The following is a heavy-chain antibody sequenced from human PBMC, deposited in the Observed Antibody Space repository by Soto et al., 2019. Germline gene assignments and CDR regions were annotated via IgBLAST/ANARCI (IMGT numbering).Heavy chain of an antibody. D-gene: IGHD4-17*01. CDR1: GDSVSSDRYF. CDR3: ARALDYGGDYYYYGMDV. Sequence: PSETLSLTCSVSGDSVSSDRYFWTWIRQPPGKGLEWIAYISYTGDTNYNPSLKGRVTISVDTSKNQFSLKLSSVTAADTAVYYCARALDYGGDYYYYGMDVWGQGTTVTVSS. J-gene: IGHJ6*02. V-gene: IGHV4-61*01. CDR2: ISYTGDT.